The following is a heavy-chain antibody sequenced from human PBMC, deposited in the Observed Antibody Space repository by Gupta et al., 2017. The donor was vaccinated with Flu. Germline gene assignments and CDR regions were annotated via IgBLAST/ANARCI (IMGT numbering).Heavy chain of an antibody. CDR3: AKPFGSATYRDTGWIGP. D-gene: IGHD3-16*02. V-gene: IGHV3-23*01. J-gene: IGHJ5*02. CDR2: ITGSGGRT. Sequence: EVKLLESGGGFVQPVGSLTMPCAASGLPFKHFHMLWGRSGPGKGLEFVSGITGSGGRTYYADSVKGRFIVSRDNSRNTLYLQMNSLSVDDSALYYCAKPFGSATYRDTGWIGPWGQGTLVTVSS. CDR1: GLPFKHFH.